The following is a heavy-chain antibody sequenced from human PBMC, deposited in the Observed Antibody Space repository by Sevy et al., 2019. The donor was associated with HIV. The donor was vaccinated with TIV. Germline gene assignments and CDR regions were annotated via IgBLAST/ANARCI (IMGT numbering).Heavy chain of an antibody. CDR3: ATQYYYGLVRYAEYFRH. J-gene: IGHJ1*01. D-gene: IGHD3-10*01. Sequence: SETLSLTCTVSGGSISSSSYYWGWIRQPPGKGQEWIGSIYYSGSTYYNPSLKCRVTISVDTSKNQFSLKLSSVTAADTAVYYCATQYYYGLVRYAEYFRHWGQGTLVTVSS. CDR1: GGSISSSSYY. V-gene: IGHV4-39*01. CDR2: IYYSGST.